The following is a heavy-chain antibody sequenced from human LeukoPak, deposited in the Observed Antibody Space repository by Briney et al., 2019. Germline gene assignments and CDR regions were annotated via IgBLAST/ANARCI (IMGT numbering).Heavy chain of an antibody. Sequence: SETLSLTCTVSGGSISSGGYYWSWIRQHPGKGLEWIGYIYYSGSTYSNPSLKRRVTISVDTSKNQFALKLRSVTAADTAVYYRAREGSWVNDAFDIWGQGTMVTVSS. CDR2: IYYSGST. D-gene: IGHD2-15*01. CDR1: GGSISSGGYY. V-gene: IGHV4-31*03. J-gene: IGHJ3*02. CDR3: AREGSWVNDAFDI.